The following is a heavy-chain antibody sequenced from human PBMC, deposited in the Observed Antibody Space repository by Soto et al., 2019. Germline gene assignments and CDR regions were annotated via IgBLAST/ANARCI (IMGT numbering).Heavy chain of an antibody. D-gene: IGHD3-16*01. Sequence: GGSLRLSCAASGFKFSNYAMSWVRQAPGQGLEWVSLISATGGGTYYADSVKGRFTISRDNSHNTLYLQVHSLTAEDTAVYYCAKDRRAGGNSAFYFGFWGQGAQVTVSS. J-gene: IGHJ4*02. CDR1: GFKFSNYA. CDR3: AKDRRAGGNSAFYFGF. CDR2: ISATGGGT. V-gene: IGHV3-23*01.